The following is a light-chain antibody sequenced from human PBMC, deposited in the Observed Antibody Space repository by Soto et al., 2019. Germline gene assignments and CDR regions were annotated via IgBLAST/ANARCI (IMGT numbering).Light chain of an antibody. V-gene: IGLV1-47*01. Sequence: QSVLTQPPSASGTPGQRVTISCSGSSSNIGSNYVYWYQQLPGTAPKVLIYRNNQRPSGVPDRFSGSKSGTSGSLAISGRRSEDEADYYCVVWDDSLSGWVFCGGTKVTVL. CDR1: SSNIGSNY. CDR3: VVWDDSLSGWV. J-gene: IGLJ3*02. CDR2: RNN.